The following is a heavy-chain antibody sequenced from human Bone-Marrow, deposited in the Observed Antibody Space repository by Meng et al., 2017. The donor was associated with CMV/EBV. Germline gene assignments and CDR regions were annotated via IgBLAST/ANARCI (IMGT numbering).Heavy chain of an antibody. D-gene: IGHD6-13*01. V-gene: IGHV4-59*01. J-gene: IGHJ6*02. CDR1: GGSISSYY. CDR3: ARGNSSPWYYYYGMDV. Sequence: SETLSLTCTVSGGSISSYYWSWIRQPPGKGLEWIGYIYYSGSTNYNPSLKSRVTISVDTSKNQFSLKLSSVTAADTAVYYCARGNSSPWYYYYGMDVWGQGTTVPVSS. CDR2: IYYSGST.